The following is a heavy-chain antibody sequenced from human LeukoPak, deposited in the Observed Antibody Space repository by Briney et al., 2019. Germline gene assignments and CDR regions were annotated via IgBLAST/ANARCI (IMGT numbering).Heavy chain of an antibody. Sequence: RGSLRLSCAASGLTLSSCSMNWVRQAPGKGLEWVSSISRSSGYVFYADSMKGRFTVSRDNSKNSLYLQMNTLRAEDTAVYYCARFPEGSSTWSIDFWGQGTLVTVSS. J-gene: IGHJ4*02. CDR1: GLTLSSCS. CDR2: ISRSSGYV. V-gene: IGHV3-21*01. D-gene: IGHD6-13*01. CDR3: ARFPEGSSTWSIDF.